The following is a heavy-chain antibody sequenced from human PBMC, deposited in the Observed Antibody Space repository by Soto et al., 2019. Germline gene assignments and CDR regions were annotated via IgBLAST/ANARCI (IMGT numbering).Heavy chain of an antibody. Sequence: PGGSLRLSCAASGFTFSSYSMNWVRQAPGKGLEWVSSISSSSSYIYYADSVKGRFTISRDNAKNSLYLQMNSLRAEDTAVYYCARDPGYFWSGYCNFDYWGQGTLVTVSS. D-gene: IGHD3-3*01. CDR2: ISSSSSYI. CDR1: GFTFSSYS. J-gene: IGHJ4*02. V-gene: IGHV3-21*01. CDR3: ARDPGYFWSGYCNFDY.